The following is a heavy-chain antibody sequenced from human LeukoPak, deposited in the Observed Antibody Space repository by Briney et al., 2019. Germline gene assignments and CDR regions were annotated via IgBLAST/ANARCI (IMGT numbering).Heavy chain of an antibody. V-gene: IGHV4-31*03. Sequence: SEALSLTCTVSGGSISNAGYYWSWIRQHPGKGLEWIGYIYYSGSTYYNPSLKSRVTISVDTSKNQFSLKLNSVTAADTAVYYCARRVSNYDFWSGYFDYWGQGTLVTVSS. D-gene: IGHD3-3*01. CDR1: GGSISNAGYY. CDR2: IYYSGST. J-gene: IGHJ4*02. CDR3: ARRVSNYDFWSGYFDY.